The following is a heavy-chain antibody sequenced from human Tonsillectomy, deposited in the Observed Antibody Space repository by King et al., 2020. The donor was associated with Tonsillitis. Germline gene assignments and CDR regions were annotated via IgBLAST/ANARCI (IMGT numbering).Heavy chain of an antibody. D-gene: IGHD2-21*01. Sequence: VQLVESGGGVVQPGRSLRLSCAASGFAFSSYGMHWVRQAPGKGLEWVAVISFDGNLKYYANSVKDRFTISRGNSKNTVFLQMNSLRPEDAAVYYCAKGHVLVASIYYFGMDVWGQGTTVTVSS. V-gene: IGHV3-30*18. CDR3: AKGHVLVASIYYFGMDV. CDR1: GFAFSSYG. J-gene: IGHJ6*02. CDR2: ISFDGNLK.